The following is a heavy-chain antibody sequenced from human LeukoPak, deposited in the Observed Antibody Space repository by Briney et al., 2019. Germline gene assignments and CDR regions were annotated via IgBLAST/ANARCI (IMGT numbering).Heavy chain of an antibody. CDR2: IYPGDSDT. J-gene: IGHJ4*02. CDR1: GYRFTTYW. Sequence: GESLKISCKASGYRFTTYWIGWVRQMPGKGLEWMGIIYPGDSDTRYSPSFEGLVTISADKSFTTAYLEWSSLKASDTAMYYCARQITDQSSGYDSIDYWGQGTLVTVSS. D-gene: IGHD5-12*01. CDR3: ARQITDQSSGYDSIDY. V-gene: IGHV5-51*01.